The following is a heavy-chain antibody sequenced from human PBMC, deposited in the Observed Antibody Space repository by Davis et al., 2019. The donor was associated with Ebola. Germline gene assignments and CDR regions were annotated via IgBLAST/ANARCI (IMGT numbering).Heavy chain of an antibody. Sequence: GESLKIPCAASGFTFSSYAMHWVRQAPGKGLEWVAVIWYDGSNKYYADSVKGRFTISRDNSKNTLYLQMNSLRAEDTAVYYCARNQSILVAGPRGWFDPWGQGILVTVSS. J-gene: IGHJ5*02. CDR3: ARNQSILVAGPRGWFDP. V-gene: IGHV3-33*08. CDR1: GFTFSSYA. D-gene: IGHD6-19*01. CDR2: IWYDGSNK.